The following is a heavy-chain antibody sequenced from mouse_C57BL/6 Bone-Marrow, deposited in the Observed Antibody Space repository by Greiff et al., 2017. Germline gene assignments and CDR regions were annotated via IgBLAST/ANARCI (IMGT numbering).Heavy chain of an antibody. V-gene: IGHV14-4*01. Sequence: VQLQQSGAELVRPGASVKLSCTASGFNIKDDYMHWVKQRPEQGLEWIGWIDPENGDTEYASKFQGKATITADTSSNTAYLQLSSLTSENTAVYYCTTDYYGSSYRGYYARDCWGQGTSVTVSS. CDR1: GFNIKDDY. J-gene: IGHJ4*01. CDR2: IDPENGDT. CDR3: TTDYYGSSYRGYYARDC. D-gene: IGHD1-1*01.